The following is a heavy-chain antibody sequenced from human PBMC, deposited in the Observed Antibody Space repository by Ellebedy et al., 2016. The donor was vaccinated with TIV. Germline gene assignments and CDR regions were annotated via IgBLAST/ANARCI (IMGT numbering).Heavy chain of an antibody. D-gene: IGHD3-22*01. CDR1: GFTFSSYG. CDR3: ARSYYYDSSGYYGVEGLFDY. V-gene: IGHV3-30*03. CDR2: ISYDGSNK. J-gene: IGHJ4*02. Sequence: GESLKISXAASGFTFSSYGMHWVRQAPGKGLEWVVVISYDGSNKYYADSVKGRFTISRDNSKNTLYLQMNSLRAEDTAVYYCARSYYYDSSGYYGVEGLFDYWGQGTLVTVSS.